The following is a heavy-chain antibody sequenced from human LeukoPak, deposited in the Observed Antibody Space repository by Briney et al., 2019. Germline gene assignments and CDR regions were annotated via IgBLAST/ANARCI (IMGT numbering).Heavy chain of an antibody. CDR2: VYAFGST. V-gene: IGHV4-61*02. Sequence: SETLSLTCTVSGGSISSGRFYRSWIRQPAGKRLEWIGRVYAFGSTNYNPSLKSRVIISVDTSKNQFSLRLSSVTAADTAVYYCARGAYSESYYDSVDYWGQGILVTVPS. CDR1: GGSISSGRFY. D-gene: IGHD1-26*01. CDR3: ARGAYSESYYDSVDY. J-gene: IGHJ4*02.